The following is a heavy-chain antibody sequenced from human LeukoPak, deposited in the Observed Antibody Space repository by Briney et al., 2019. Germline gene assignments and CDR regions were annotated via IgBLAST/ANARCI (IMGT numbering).Heavy chain of an antibody. J-gene: IGHJ1*01. Sequence: PGGSLRLSGAASGFTFSSYWMSWVRQAPGKGLEWVPNIKQDGSEKYYVDSVKGRFTISRDNAKNSLYLQMNSLRAEDTALYYCAKDLSPYDSSGYSGFQHWGQGTLVTVSS. CDR3: AKDLSPYDSSGYSGFQH. CDR2: IKQDGSEK. D-gene: IGHD3-22*01. CDR1: GFTFSSYW. V-gene: IGHV3-7*03.